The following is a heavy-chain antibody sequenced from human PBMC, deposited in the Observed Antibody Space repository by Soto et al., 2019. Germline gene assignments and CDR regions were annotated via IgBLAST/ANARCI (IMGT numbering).Heavy chain of an antibody. D-gene: IGHD2-15*01. Sequence: QVQLVQSGAEVKKPGASVKVSCKASGYTFTNYDISWVRQAPGQGLEWMGWISTYNGNTNYAQKLQGRVTMTTDTSTSTAYMELRSLRSDDTAVYYCARGVRVAGTRWWFDPGGQGTLFTVSS. CDR3: ARGVRVAGTRWWFDP. J-gene: IGHJ5*02. CDR2: ISTYNGNT. V-gene: IGHV1-18*01. CDR1: GYTFTNYD.